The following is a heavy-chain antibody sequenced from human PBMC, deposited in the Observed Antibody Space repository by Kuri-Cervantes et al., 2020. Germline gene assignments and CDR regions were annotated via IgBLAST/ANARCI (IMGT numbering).Heavy chain of an antibody. D-gene: IGHD4-11*01. CDR3: ARSSPVTTGDAFDI. J-gene: IGHJ3*02. V-gene: IGHV4-34*01. Sequence: ESLKISCAVYGGSFSGYYWSWIRQPPGKGLEWIGEINHSGSTNYNPSLKSRVTISVDTSKNQFSLKLSSVTAADTAVYYCARSSPVTTGDAFDIWGQGTMVTVSS. CDR2: INHSGST. CDR1: GGSFSGYY.